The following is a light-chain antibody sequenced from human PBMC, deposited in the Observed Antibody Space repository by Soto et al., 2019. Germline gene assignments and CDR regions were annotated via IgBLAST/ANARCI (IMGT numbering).Light chain of an antibody. CDR1: SSDVGAYNY. Sequence: QSALTQPASVSGSPGQSIAISCTGTSSDVGAYNYVSWYQQDAGKAPKLIIFDVDNRPSGVSDRFSGSKSGYTASLTISGLQAQDEADYYCSSYTTISTFVFGTGTKVTVL. V-gene: IGLV2-14*03. CDR3: SSYTTISTFV. J-gene: IGLJ1*01. CDR2: DVD.